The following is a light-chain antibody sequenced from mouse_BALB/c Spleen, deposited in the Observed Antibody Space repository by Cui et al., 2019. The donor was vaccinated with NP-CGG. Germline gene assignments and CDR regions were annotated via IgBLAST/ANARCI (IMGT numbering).Light chain of an antibody. CDR2: GTN. CDR3: TLWYSNHWV. J-gene: IGLJ1*01. CDR1: TGAVTTSNY. Sequence: QAVVTKESALTTSPGETVTLTCRSSTGAVTTSNYANWVQEKPDHLFTGLMGGTNNRAPGVPARFSGSLIGDKAALTITGPQTEDEAIYFCTLWYSNHWVFGGGTKLTVL. V-gene: IGLV1*01.